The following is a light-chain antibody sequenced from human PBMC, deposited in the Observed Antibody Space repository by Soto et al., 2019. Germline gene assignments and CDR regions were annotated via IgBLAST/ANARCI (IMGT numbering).Light chain of an antibody. V-gene: IGKV2-28*01. CDR3: MQALQTPRT. CDR1: QSLLHSNGDNN. CDR2: LGS. J-gene: IGKJ2*02. Sequence: DIVMTQSPLSLPVTPGEPASISCRSSQSLLHSNGDNNLDWYLQKPGQSPQLLIYLGSNRASGVPERFSGSGLGTDFTLKISRLEAEDVGFYYCMQALQTPRTFGQGTKLEIK.